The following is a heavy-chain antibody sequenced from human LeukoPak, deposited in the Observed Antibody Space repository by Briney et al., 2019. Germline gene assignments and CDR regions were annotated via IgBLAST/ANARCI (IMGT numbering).Heavy chain of an antibody. CDR2: ITDSGNTI. J-gene: IGHJ6*02. D-gene: IGHD3-9*01. Sequence: GGSLRLSCAASGFTFSDYNMNWVRQAPGKGLEWVSYITDSGNTIHYADSVKGRLTISRDNAKNSLYLQMNSLRAEDTAVYYCARSVGLTGGGVDVWGQGTTVTVSS. V-gene: IGHV3-11*01. CDR1: GFTFSDYN. CDR3: ARSVGLTGGGVDV.